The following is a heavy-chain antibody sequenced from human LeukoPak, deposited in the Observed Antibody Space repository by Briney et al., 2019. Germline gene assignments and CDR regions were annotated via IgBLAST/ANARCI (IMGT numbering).Heavy chain of an antibody. Sequence: PSETLSLTCAVYGGSFSGYYWSWIRQPPGKGLEWIGEINHSGSTNYNPSLKGRVTISVDTSKNQFSLKLSSVTAADTAVYYCARCPVGYCSSTSCQMWGYYYYYMDVWGKGTTVTVSS. V-gene: IGHV4-34*01. CDR2: INHSGST. CDR3: ARCPVGYCSSTSCQMWGYYYYYMDV. J-gene: IGHJ6*03. CDR1: GGSFSGYY. D-gene: IGHD2-2*01.